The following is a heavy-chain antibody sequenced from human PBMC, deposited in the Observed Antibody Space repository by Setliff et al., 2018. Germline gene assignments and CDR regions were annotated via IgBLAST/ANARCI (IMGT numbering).Heavy chain of an antibody. J-gene: IGHJ4*02. CDR1: GYTLSNSI. V-gene: IGHV1-18*01. CDR3: LRLVRYCTKIACQATSGDEV. D-gene: IGHD2-8*01. CDR2: ISAYNGKT. Sequence: GASVKVSCKASGYTLSNSILSWVRQAPGQGLEWVGGISAYNGKTYSAQKFQDRVTLKTHTSTNMGYLELRDLRSDDTAVYYCLRLVRYCTKIACQATSGDEVWGLGTLVTVSS.